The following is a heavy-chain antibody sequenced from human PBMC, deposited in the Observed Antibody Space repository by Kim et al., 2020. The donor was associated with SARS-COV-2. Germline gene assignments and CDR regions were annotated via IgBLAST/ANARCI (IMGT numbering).Heavy chain of an antibody. CDR2: ISGSGGST. CDR1: GFTFSSYA. V-gene: IGHV3-23*01. CDR3: AKGDLTSKLLWFRELLWEGASYYYYMDV. J-gene: IGHJ6*03. Sequence: GGSLRLSCAASGFTFSSYAMSWVRQAPGKGLEWVSAISGSGGSTYYADSVKGRFTISRDNSKNTLYLQMNSLRAEDTAVYYCAKGDLTSKLLWFRELLWEGASYYYYMDVWGKGTTVTVSS. D-gene: IGHD3-10*01.